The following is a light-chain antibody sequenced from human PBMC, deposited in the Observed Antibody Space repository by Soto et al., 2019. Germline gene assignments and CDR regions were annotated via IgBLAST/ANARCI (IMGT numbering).Light chain of an antibody. J-gene: IGKJ2*01. CDR3: QQYDNLPYT. CDR2: DAS. Sequence: DIQMTQSPSSLSASVGDRVTITCQASQDISNYLNWYQQKPGKAPKLLIYDASNLETGGPSRFSGSGSGTDFTFTISSLQPEDIATYYRQQYDNLPYTFGQGTKLEIK. V-gene: IGKV1-33*01. CDR1: QDISNY.